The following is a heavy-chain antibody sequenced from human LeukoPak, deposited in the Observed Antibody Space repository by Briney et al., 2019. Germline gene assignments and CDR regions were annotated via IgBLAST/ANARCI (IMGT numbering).Heavy chain of an antibody. V-gene: IGHV1-69*13. Sequence: SVKVSCKASGGTFSSYAISWVRQAPGQGLEWMGGIIPIFGTANYAQKFQGRVTITADESTSTAYMELSSLRSEDTAVYYCATGHDYGDYFDYWGQGTLVTVSS. D-gene: IGHD4-17*01. CDR3: ATGHDYGDYFDY. CDR1: GGTFSSYA. CDR2: IIPIFGTA. J-gene: IGHJ4*02.